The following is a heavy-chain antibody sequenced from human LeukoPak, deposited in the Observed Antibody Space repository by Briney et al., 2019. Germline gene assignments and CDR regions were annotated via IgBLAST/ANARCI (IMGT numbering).Heavy chain of an antibody. CDR1: GYTFTGYY. D-gene: IGHD3-22*01. CDR2: INPNSGGT. V-gene: IGHV1-2*02. CDR3: ARVYDSSGYYPSGFDY. Sequence: GASVKVSSMASGYTFTGYYMHWVRQAPGQGLEWMGWINPNSGGTNYAQKFQGRVTMTRDTSISTAYMELSRLRSDDTAVYYCARVYDSSGYYPSGFDYWGQGTLVTVSS. J-gene: IGHJ4*02.